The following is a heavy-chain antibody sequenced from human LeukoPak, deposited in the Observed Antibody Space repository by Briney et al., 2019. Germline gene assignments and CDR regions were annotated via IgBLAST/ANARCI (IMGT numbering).Heavy chain of an antibody. D-gene: IGHD1-26*01. Sequence: GGSLRLSCAASGFTFSSYEMNWVRQAPGKGLEWVSYISSSGSTICYADSVKGRFTISRDNAKNSLYLQMNSLRAEDTAVYYCARVQGATINWGQGTLVTVSS. V-gene: IGHV3-48*03. CDR1: GFTFSSYE. CDR3: ARVQGATIN. CDR2: ISSSGSTI. J-gene: IGHJ4*02.